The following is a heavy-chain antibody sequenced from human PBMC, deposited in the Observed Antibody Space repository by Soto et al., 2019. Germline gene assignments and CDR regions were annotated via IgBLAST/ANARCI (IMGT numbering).Heavy chain of an antibody. CDR2: IYHSGST. D-gene: IGHD5-12*01. V-gene: IGHV4-30-2*01. CDR3: AAGGGLPRYY. CDR1: GGSISSGGYS. J-gene: IGHJ4*02. Sequence: QLQLQESGSGLVKPSQTLSLTCAVSGGSISSGGYSWSWIRQPPGKGLEWIGYIYHSGSTDYNPSNKSRVTRSVDRSKNQFPLKLSSVTAADTDVYYCAAGGGLPRYYWGQGTLVTVSS.